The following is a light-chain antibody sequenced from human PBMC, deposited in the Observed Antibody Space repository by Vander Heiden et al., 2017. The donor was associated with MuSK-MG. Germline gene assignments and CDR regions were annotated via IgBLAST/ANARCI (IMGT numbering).Light chain of an antibody. Sequence: DIQMTQSPSTLSASVGDRVTITCRASQSISSWLAWYQQKPGKAPKLLIYKASSLESGVPSRFSGSGSGTEFTLTISSLQPDDFATYYGQQDESYTFGQGTKVEIK. V-gene: IGKV1-5*03. CDR3: QQDESYT. J-gene: IGKJ1*01. CDR2: KAS. CDR1: QSISSW.